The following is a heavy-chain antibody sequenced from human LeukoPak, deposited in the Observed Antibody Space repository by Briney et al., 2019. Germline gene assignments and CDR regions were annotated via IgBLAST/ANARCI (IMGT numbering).Heavy chain of an antibody. CDR3: AKDSHTAGFDY. V-gene: IGHV3-23*01. CDR1: GFTFSSYS. D-gene: IGHD2-21*02. J-gene: IGHJ4*02. Sequence: GCSLRLSCAASGFTFSSYSISWVLQAPGKVLEGGSAISGSGGSTYYADSVKGRFTISRDNSKNTLYLQMNSLRAEDTAVYYCAKDSHTAGFDYWGQGTLVTVSS. CDR2: ISGSGGST.